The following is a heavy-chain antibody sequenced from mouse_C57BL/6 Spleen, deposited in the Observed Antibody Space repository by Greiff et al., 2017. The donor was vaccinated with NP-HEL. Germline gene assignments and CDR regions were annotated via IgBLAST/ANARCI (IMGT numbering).Heavy chain of an antibody. Sequence: QVQLQQPGAELVRPGSSVKLSCKASGYTFTSYWMHWVKQRPIQGLEWIGNIDPSDSETHYNQKFKDKATLTVDKSSSTAYMQLSSLTSEDSAVYYCASLTGTNYFDYWGQGTTLTVSS. V-gene: IGHV1-52*01. CDR2: IDPSDSET. J-gene: IGHJ2*01. D-gene: IGHD4-1*01. CDR1: GYTFTSYW. CDR3: ASLTGTNYFDY.